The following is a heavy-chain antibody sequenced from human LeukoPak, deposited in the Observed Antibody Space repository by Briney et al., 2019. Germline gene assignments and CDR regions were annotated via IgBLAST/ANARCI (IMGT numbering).Heavy chain of an antibody. Sequence: PGGSLRLSCAASGFTFNNIAMDRVRQAPGKGLEWVTDINGGGCKKYYADSVKGRFTISRDNSRNTLYLQMNSLRAEDTAVYYCAKSCCSTSGSYDGFDSSGHRTLLTVFS. J-gene: IGHJ4*03. D-gene: IGHD2-2*01. CDR1: GFTFNNIA. CDR2: INGGGCKK. CDR3: AKSCCSTSGSYDGFDS. V-gene: IGHV3-23*01.